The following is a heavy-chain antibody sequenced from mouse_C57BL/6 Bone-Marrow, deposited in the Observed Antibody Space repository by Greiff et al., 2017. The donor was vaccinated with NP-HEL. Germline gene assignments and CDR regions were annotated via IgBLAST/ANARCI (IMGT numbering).Heavy chain of an antibody. Sequence: EVKLEESGGGLVKPGGSLKLSCAASGFTFSDYGMHWVRQAPEKGLEWVAYISSGSSTIYYADTVKGRFTISRDNAKNTLFLQMTSLRSEDTAMYYCARGYYYYGSSYWYFDVWGTGTTVTVSS. D-gene: IGHD1-1*01. CDR1: GFTFSDYG. V-gene: IGHV5-17*01. CDR2: ISSGSSTI. J-gene: IGHJ1*03. CDR3: ARGYYYYGSSYWYFDV.